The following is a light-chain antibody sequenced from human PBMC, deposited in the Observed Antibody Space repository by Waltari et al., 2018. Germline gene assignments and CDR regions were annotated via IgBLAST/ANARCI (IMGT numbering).Light chain of an antibody. Sequence: IQLTQSPSSLSASVGDRVTITCRASQDITNYLAWYQQEPGKPPKLLIYAASTLQSGVPSRFSGSQSGTDFTLTISTLQPEDFATYYCQQLDTYPPTFGGGTKVEIK. J-gene: IGKJ4*01. CDR3: QQLDTYPPT. CDR1: QDITNY. V-gene: IGKV1-9*01. CDR2: AAS.